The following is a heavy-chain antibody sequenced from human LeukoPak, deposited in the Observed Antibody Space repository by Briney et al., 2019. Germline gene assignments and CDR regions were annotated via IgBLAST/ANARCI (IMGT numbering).Heavy chain of an antibody. CDR2: ISYDGSNK. J-gene: IGHJ4*02. D-gene: IGHD5-24*01. V-gene: IGHV3-30-3*01. Sequence: GRSLGLSCAAYGFTFSSYAMHWVRQAPGKGLGWVAVISYDGSNKYYADSVKGRFTISRDNSKNTLYLQMNSLRAEDTAVYYCARDRGMATPYFDYWGQGTLVTVSS. CDR1: GFTFSSYA. CDR3: ARDRGMATPYFDY.